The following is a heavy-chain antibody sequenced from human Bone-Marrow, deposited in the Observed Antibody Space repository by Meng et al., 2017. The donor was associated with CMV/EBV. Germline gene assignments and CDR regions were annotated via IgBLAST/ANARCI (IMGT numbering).Heavy chain of an antibody. CDR2: IRYDGSNK. Sequence: GESLKISCAASGFTFSSYWMSWVRQAPGKGLEWVAFIRYDGSNKYYADSVKGRFTISRDNSKNTLYLQMNSLRAEDTAVYYCAKDRNDYGDYYYGMDVWGQGTTVTVSS. J-gene: IGHJ6*02. V-gene: IGHV3-30*02. CDR3: AKDRNDYGDYYYGMDV. CDR1: GFTFSSYW. D-gene: IGHD4-17*01.